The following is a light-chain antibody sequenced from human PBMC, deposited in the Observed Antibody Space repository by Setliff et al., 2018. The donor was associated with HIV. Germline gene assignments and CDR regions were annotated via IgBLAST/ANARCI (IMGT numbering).Light chain of an antibody. Sequence: QSALTQPRSVSGSPGRSVTISCTGTDSDVGGYNHVSWHQQLPGEVPRLIIYDVNWRPSGVPDRFSASKSGNTASLTISGLQADDEADYYCCSYAGSSLVFGTGTKVTVL. V-gene: IGLV2-11*01. J-gene: IGLJ1*01. CDR1: DSDVGGYNH. CDR2: DVN. CDR3: CSYAGSSLV.